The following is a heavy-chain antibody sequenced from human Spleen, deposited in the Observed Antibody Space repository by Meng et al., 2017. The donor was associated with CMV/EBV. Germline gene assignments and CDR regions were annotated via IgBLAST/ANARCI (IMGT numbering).Heavy chain of an antibody. D-gene: IGHD3-3*01. CDR1: GYTFTGYY. CDR2: ISAYNGNT. Sequence: ASVKVSCKASGYTFTGYYMHWVRQAPGQGLEWMGWISAYNGNTNYAQKLQGRVTMTTDTSTSTAYMELRSLRSDDTAVYYCARDYDLDYWGQGTLVTVSS. J-gene: IGHJ4*02. V-gene: IGHV1-18*04. CDR3: ARDYDLDY.